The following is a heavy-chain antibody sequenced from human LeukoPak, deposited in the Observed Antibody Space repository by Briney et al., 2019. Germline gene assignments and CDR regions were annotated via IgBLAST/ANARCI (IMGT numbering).Heavy chain of an antibody. V-gene: IGHV4-28*01. J-gene: IGHJ3*02. CDR3: ARKGSGWYAFDI. CDR1: GDSISSNYW. CDR2: IYYSGST. D-gene: IGHD6-19*01. Sequence: KPSDTLSLTCAVSGDSISSNYWWSWIRQPPEKGLEWIGYIYYSGSTHQNPSLQSRLTMSVDTSKSQFSLKLSSVTAVDTAVYYCARKGSGWYAFDIWGQGTMVTVSS.